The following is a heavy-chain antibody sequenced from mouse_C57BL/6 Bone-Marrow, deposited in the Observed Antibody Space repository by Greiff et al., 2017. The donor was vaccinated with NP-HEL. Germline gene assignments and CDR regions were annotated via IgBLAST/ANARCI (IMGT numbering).Heavy chain of an antibody. D-gene: IGHD2-4*01. J-gene: IGHJ2*01. V-gene: IGHV5-4*01. Sequence: EVQLVESGGGLVKPGGSLKLSCAASGFTFSSYAMSWVRQTPEKRLEWVATISDGGSYTYYPDNVKGRFTISRDNAKNNLYLQMSHLKSEDTAMYYCARVDDYRGYWGQGTTLTVSS. CDR3: ARVDDYRGY. CDR1: GFTFSSYA. CDR2: ISDGGSYT.